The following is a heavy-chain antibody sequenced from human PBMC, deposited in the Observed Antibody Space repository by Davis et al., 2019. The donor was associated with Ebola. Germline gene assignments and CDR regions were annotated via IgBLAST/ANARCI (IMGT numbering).Heavy chain of an antibody. CDR1: GGSFSGYY. V-gene: IGHV4-30-4*01. Sequence: PSETLSLTCAVYGGSFSGYYWSWIRQPPGKGLEWIGYIYYSGSTYYNPSLKSRVTISVDTSKNQFSLKLSSVTAADTAVYYCASVITMIPGTSYYFDYWGQGTLVTVSS. J-gene: IGHJ4*02. D-gene: IGHD3-22*01. CDR2: IYYSGST. CDR3: ASVITMIPGTSYYFDY.